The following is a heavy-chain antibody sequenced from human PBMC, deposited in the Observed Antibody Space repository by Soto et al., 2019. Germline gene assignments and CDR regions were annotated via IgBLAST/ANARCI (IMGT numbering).Heavy chain of an antibody. CDR3: AAFCSAAGCPPGPWN. CDR1: GYSFTTYY. D-gene: IGHD2-15*01. CDR2: INPNGGST. V-gene: IGHV1-46*03. J-gene: IGHJ3*01. Sequence: QVVQSGDEVRKPGASVKVSCKASGYSFTTYYIHWFRQAPGQGLEWMAIINPNGGSTNSAQKFQGRVTVTRDMSASTVYMELSSLRSDDTAVYYCAAFCSAAGCPPGPWNWGRGTMVTVSS.